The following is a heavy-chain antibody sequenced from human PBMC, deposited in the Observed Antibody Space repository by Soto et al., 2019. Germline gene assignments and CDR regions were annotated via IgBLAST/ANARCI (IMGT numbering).Heavy chain of an antibody. CDR2: IWFDGTDK. CDR3: ARDLTTVTTNTFDD. D-gene: IGHD4-17*01. CDR1: GFTFSTYA. V-gene: IGHV3-33*01. J-gene: IGHJ4*02. Sequence: QVQLVESGGGVVQPGRSLRLSCAASGFTFSTYAMHWVRQAPGKGLEWVSVIWFDGTDKYYADSVKGRITISRDNSKNTLYLRMNSLSAEDTAVYYCARDLTTVTTNTFDDWGQGTLVTVSS.